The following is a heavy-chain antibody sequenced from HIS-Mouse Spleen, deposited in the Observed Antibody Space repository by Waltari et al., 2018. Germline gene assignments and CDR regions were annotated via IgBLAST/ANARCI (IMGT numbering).Heavy chain of an antibody. Sequence: QLQLQQSGPGLWKPSDHLSLPCTVSGCPISSSSYYWGWIRQPPGKGLEWIGSIYYSGSTYYNPSLKSRVTISVDTSKNQFSLKLSSVTAADTAVYYCARLTAAGTYWGQGTLVTVSS. D-gene: IGHD6-13*01. CDR2: IYYSGST. CDR3: ARLTAAGTY. V-gene: IGHV4-39*07. J-gene: IGHJ4*02. CDR1: GCPISSSSYY.